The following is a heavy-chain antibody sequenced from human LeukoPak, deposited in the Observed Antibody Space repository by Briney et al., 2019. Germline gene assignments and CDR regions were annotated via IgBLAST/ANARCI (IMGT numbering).Heavy chain of an antibody. J-gene: IGHJ4*02. CDR2: NSGSGGST. Sequence: GGSLRLSCAASGFTFSSYGMSWVRQAPGKGLEWVSANSGSGGSTHYSDSVKGRFTISRDNSKNTLYLQMNSLRAEDTAVYYCARRAGDYSHPYDYWGQGTLVTVS. D-gene: IGHD3-22*01. CDR1: GFTFSSYG. V-gene: IGHV3-23*01. CDR3: ARRAGDYSHPYDY.